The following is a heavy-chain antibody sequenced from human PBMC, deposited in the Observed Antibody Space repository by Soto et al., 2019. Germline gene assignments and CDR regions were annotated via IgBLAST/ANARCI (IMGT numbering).Heavy chain of an antibody. CDR1: GGSFSGYY. CDR3: AREPTRGYSYGLDP. D-gene: IGHD5-18*01. V-gene: IGHV4-34*01. Sequence: SETLSLTCAVYGGSFSGYYWSWIRQPPGKGLELIGEINHSGSTNYNPSLKSRVTISVDTSKNQFSLKLSSVTAADTAMYYCAREPTRGYSYGLDPWGQGTLVTVSS. J-gene: IGHJ5*02. CDR2: INHSGST.